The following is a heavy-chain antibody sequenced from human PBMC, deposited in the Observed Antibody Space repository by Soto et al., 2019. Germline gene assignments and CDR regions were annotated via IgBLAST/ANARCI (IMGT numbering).Heavy chain of an antibody. CDR2: ISDTGGST. J-gene: IGHJ5*02. V-gene: IGHV3-23*01. Sequence: EVQLLESGGALVPPGGSLRLSFAASGFSFNNYIMNWVRQAPGKGLEWVSGISDTGGSTDYADSVKGRFTISRDNSKNTLFLQMNRLRADDTAMYYCAKAGANSSTWHSNWFDPWGQGTLVTVSS. CDR3: AKAGANSSTWHSNWFDP. D-gene: IGHD6-13*01. CDR1: GFSFNNYI.